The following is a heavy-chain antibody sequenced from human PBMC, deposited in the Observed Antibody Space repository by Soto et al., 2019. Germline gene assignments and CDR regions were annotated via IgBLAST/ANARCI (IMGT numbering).Heavy chain of an antibody. D-gene: IGHD1-26*01. CDR3: ARWSPNPHNWFDP. V-gene: IGHV4-39*01. CDR2: IYYSGST. J-gene: IGHJ5*02. CDR1: GGFISSSSYY. Sequence: ENLSVTCTVSGGFISSSSYYWGWIRQAPGKGLEWIGSIYYSGSTYYNPSLKSRVTISVDTSKNQFSLKLSSVTAADTAVYYCARWSPNPHNWFDPWGQGTLVTVS.